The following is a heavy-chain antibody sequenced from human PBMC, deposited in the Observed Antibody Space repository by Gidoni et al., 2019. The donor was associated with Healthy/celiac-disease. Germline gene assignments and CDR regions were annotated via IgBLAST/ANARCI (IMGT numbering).Heavy chain of an antibody. Sequence: EVQLVESGGGLVQPGRSLSLSCTASGFTFGDYAMSWVRQAPGKGLEWVGFIRSKAYGGTTEYAASVKGRFTISRDDSKSIAYLQMNSLKTEDTAVYYCTRGVPNYYDSSGYLYYFDYWGQGTLVTVSS. J-gene: IGHJ4*02. CDR3: TRGVPNYYDSSGYLYYFDY. CDR1: GFTFGDYA. D-gene: IGHD3-22*01. CDR2: IRSKAYGGTT. V-gene: IGHV3-49*04.